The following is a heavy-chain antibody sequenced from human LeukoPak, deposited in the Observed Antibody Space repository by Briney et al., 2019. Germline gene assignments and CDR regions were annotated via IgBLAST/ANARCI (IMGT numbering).Heavy chain of an antibody. CDR3: TLNRGIAGPNFYMDV. Sequence: GGSLRLSCAASGFSVTDDYMSWVRQAPGKGPECVGRIIGGTIDFVAAVKGRFAISRDDSKNTLYLQMNSLETADTAVYYCTLNRGIAGPNFYMDVWGKGITVTVSS. CDR2: IIGGTI. J-gene: IGHJ6*03. V-gene: IGHV3-15*01. CDR1: GFSVTDDY. D-gene: IGHD6-13*01.